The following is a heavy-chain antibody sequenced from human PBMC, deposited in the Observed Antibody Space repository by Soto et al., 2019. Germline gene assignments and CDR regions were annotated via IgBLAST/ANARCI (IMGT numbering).Heavy chain of an antibody. CDR2: IIPIFGTA. D-gene: IGHD3-22*01. Sequence: QVQLVQSGAEVKKPGSSVKVSCKASGGTFSSYAISWVRQAPGQGLEWMGGIIPIFGTANYAQKFQGRVTITADESTSTAYMELSSLRSGDTAVYYCARGTASYYYDSSGYPERYFDYWGQGTLVTVSS. V-gene: IGHV1-69*01. CDR3: ARGTASYYYDSSGYPERYFDY. J-gene: IGHJ4*02. CDR1: GGTFSSYA.